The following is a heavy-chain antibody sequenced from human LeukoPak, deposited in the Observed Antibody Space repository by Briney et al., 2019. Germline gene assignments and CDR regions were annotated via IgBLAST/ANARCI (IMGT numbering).Heavy chain of an antibody. J-gene: IGHJ3*02. CDR2: IKQDGSEK. Sequence: PGGSLRLSCAASGFTFSSYWMSWVRQAPGKGLEWVANIKQDGSEKYYVDSVKGRFTISRDNAKNSLYLQMNSLRAEDTAVYYCAKGGYCSGGSCYGADFDIWGQGTMVTVSS. D-gene: IGHD2-15*01. CDR3: AKGGYCSGGSCYGADFDI. CDR1: GFTFSSYW. V-gene: IGHV3-7*03.